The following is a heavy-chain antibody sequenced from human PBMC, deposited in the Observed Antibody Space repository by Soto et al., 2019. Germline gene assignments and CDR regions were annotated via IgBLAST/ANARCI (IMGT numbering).Heavy chain of an antibody. V-gene: IGHV4-4*02. CDR1: GGSISSSNW. CDR2: IYHSGST. J-gene: IGHJ6*02. Sequence: QVQLQESGPGLVKPSGTPSLTCAVSGGSISSSNWWSWVRQPPGKGLEWIGEIYHSGSTNYNPSLTSRVTISVDKSKNQFSLKLSSVTAADTAVYYCARVSGSYYYGMDVWGQGTTVTVSS. CDR3: ARVSGSYYYGMDV. D-gene: IGHD1-26*01.